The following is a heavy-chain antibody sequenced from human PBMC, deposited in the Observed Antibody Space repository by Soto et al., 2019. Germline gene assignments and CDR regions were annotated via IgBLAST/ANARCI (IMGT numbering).Heavy chain of an antibody. CDR2: INHSGST. J-gene: IGHJ1*01. V-gene: IGHV4-34*01. Sequence: SETLSLTCAVYGGSFSGYYWSWIRQPPGKGLEWIGEINHSGSTNYNPSLKSRVTISVDTSKNQFSLKLSSVTAADTAVYYCAREGITIFGVVSGQHWGQGTLVTSPQ. CDR1: GGSFSGYY. D-gene: IGHD3-3*01. CDR3: AREGITIFGVVSGQH.